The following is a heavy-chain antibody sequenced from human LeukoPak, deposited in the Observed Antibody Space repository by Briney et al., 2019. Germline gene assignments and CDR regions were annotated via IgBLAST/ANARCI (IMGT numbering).Heavy chain of an antibody. CDR2: IYSGGST. CDR3: VISPNTYYFDY. CDR1: GVTVSSHY. V-gene: IGHV3-53*01. Sequence: GGSLRLSSAASGVTVSSHYMSWVRPAPGKGLEWVSVIYSGGSTYYADSVKGRFTISRDSSKNTLYLQMNSLRAEDTAVYYCVISPNTYYFDYWGQGTLVTVSS. D-gene: IGHD2-2*02. J-gene: IGHJ4*02.